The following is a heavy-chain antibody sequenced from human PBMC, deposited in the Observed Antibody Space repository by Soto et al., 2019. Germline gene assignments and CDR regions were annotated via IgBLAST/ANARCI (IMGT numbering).Heavy chain of an antibody. CDR3: ARGVVVIARPFFDY. Sequence: GGSLRLSCAASGFTFSSYSMNWVRQAPGKGLEWVSYISSSSSTIYYADSVKGRFTISRDNAKNSLYLQMNSLRAEDTAVYYCARGVVVIARPFFDYWGQGTLVTVSS. V-gene: IGHV3-48*01. D-gene: IGHD2-21*01. CDR1: GFTFSSYS. CDR2: ISSSSSTI. J-gene: IGHJ4*02.